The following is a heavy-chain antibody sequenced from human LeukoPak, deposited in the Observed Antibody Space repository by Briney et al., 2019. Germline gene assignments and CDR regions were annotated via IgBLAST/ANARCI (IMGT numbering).Heavy chain of an antibody. J-gene: IGHJ5*02. D-gene: IGHD5-18*01. CDR3: AKDEEGRGDTPMVA. V-gene: IGHV3-23*01. CDR2: LTASGGST. CDR1: RFTFSSYA. Sequence: GGSLRLSCAASRFTFSSYAMNWVRQAPGKGLEWVSTLTASGGSTYYADSVEGRFTISRDNSKNTLYLQMYSQREGHGAVDYCAKDEEGRGDTPMVAWGQGTLVTVSS.